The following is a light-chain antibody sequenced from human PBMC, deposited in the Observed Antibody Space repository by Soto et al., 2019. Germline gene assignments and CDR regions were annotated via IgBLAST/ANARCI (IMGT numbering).Light chain of an antibody. V-gene: IGLV1-51*01. CDR3: GSWDSSLSAYV. J-gene: IGLJ1*01. Sequence: VLTQPPSVSAAPGQKVTISCSGSSSNIGGNSVSWYQQLPGTAPKLLIYDDNKRPSGIPDRFSGSKSGTSATLGITGFQTGDEADYYCGSWDSSLSAYVLGTGTKFTVL. CDR1: SSNIGGNS. CDR2: DDN.